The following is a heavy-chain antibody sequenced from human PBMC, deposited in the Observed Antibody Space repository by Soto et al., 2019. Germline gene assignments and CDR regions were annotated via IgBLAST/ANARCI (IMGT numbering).Heavy chain of an antibody. CDR3: ARGIFGSGTANDY. Sequence: EVQLVESGGGLVQPGGSLRLSCAASGFTFSGSCMHWVRQAPGKGLVWVSRINGDGSGTSYADFVKGRFTISRDDAKNTLFLQMSGLRAEDTAVYYCARGIFGSGTANDYWGQGTLVTVSS. CDR1: GFTFSGSC. J-gene: IGHJ4*02. V-gene: IGHV3-74*01. CDR2: INGDGSGT. D-gene: IGHD3-10*01.